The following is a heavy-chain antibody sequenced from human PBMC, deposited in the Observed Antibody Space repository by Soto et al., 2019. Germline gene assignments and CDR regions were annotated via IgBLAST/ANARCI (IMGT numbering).Heavy chain of an antibody. Sequence: GGSLRLSCAASGFTVSSNYMSWVRQAPGKGLEWVSVIYSGGSTYYADSVKGRFTISRHNSKNTLYLQMNSLRAEDTAVYYCARASHYYGSGSYPAFDIWGQGTMVT. CDR2: IYSGGST. CDR3: ARASHYYGSGSYPAFDI. V-gene: IGHV3-53*04. CDR1: GFTVSSNY. J-gene: IGHJ3*02. D-gene: IGHD3-10*01.